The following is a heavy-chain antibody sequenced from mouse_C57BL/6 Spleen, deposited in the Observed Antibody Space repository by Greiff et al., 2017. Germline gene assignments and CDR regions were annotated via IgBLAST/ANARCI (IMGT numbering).Heavy chain of an antibody. V-gene: IGHV5-9*01. Sequence: EVMLVESGGGLVKPGGSLKLSCAASGFTFSSYTMSWVRQTPEKRLEWVATISGGGGNTYYPDSVKGRFTISRDNAKNTLYLQMSSLRSEDTALYYCARWDSSGYKGAMDYWGQGTSVTVSS. J-gene: IGHJ4*01. CDR2: ISGGGGNT. CDR1: GFTFSSYT. CDR3: ARWDSSGYKGAMDY. D-gene: IGHD3-2*02.